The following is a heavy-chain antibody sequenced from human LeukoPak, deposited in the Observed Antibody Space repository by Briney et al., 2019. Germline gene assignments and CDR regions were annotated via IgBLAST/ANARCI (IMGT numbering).Heavy chain of an antibody. J-gene: IGHJ3*02. Sequence: GESLEISRKGSGYQFTTYWMGRVRQVPGKGLEWMGIIYPGDSDTGCSPSVQGQVTISADNSISTAYLQWSSLKASDTGMYYCARRIYSGSSGFEIWGQGTMVTVSS. CDR2: IYPGDSDT. D-gene: IGHD1-26*01. V-gene: IGHV5-51*01. CDR1: GYQFTTYW. CDR3: ARRIYSGSSGFEI.